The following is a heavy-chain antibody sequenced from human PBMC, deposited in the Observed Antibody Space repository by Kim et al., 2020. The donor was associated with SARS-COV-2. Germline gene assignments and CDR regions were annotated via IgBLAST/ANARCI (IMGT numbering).Heavy chain of an antibody. CDR3: ASSPFGDYYFDF. J-gene: IGHJ4*02. CDR1: GDSVNSGSHY. CDR2: IFYSGST. D-gene: IGHD3-16*01. Sequence: SETLSLTCSVSGDSVNSGSHYWSWLRQPPGKTLEWIGYIFYSGSTSFNPSLKSRVFISVDRSNNQFSLKLNSVTAADTAVYYCASSPFGDYYFDFWGQGALVTVSS. V-gene: IGHV4-61*01.